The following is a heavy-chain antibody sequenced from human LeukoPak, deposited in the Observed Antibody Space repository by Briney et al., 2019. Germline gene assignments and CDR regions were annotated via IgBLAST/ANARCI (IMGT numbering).Heavy chain of an antibody. V-gene: IGHV4-61*02. Sequence: PSETLSLTCTVSGGPISSTTYYWGWIRQPPGKGLEWIGRIYTSGSTNYNPSLKSRVTISVDTSKNQFSLKLSSVTAADTAVYYCARLSSSSGDAFDIWGQGTMVTVSS. CDR2: IYTSGST. D-gene: IGHD6-6*01. CDR1: GGPISSTTYY. CDR3: ARLSSSSGDAFDI. J-gene: IGHJ3*02.